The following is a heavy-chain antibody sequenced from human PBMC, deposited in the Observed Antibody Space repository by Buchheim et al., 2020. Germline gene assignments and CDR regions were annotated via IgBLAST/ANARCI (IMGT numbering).Heavy chain of an antibody. CDR3: ASAGITIFGGSVFDP. Sequence: QLQLQESGSGLVKPSQTLSLTCAVSGGSISSGGYSWSWIRQPPGKGLEWIGYIYHSGSTYYTPSLTSRVTISVDRSKNQLSLKLSSVTAADTAVYYCASAGITIFGGSVFDPWGQGTL. J-gene: IGHJ5*02. D-gene: IGHD3-3*01. V-gene: IGHV4-30-2*01. CDR2: IYHSGST. CDR1: GGSISSGGYS.